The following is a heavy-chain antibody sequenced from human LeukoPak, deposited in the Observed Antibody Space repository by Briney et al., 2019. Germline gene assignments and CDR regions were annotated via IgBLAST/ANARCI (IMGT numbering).Heavy chain of an antibody. CDR3: ARDRGVVVPAAIFCFDY. Sequence: GGSLRLSCAASGFTFSSYGMHWVRQAPGKGLEWVAVISYDGSNKYYADSVKGRFTISRDNSKNTLYLQMNSLRAEDTAVYYCARDRGVVVPAAIFCFDYWGQGTLVTVSS. CDR2: ISYDGSNK. V-gene: IGHV3-30*19. CDR1: GFTFSSYG. D-gene: IGHD2-2*02. J-gene: IGHJ4*02.